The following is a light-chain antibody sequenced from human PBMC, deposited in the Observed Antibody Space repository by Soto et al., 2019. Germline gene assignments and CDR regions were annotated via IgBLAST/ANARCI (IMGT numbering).Light chain of an antibody. CDR2: GAS. CDR1: EGLTNSY. Sequence: EIVLTQSPGTLSLSPGEVATLYFSASEGLTNSYLAWYQQKPGQAPSLLIYGASSRATGIPDRFSGSGSGTDFTLTISSLEAEDFAVYYCQQYGSSPTWTFGQGTKVDIK. CDR3: QQYGSSPTWT. J-gene: IGKJ1*01. V-gene: IGKV3-20*01.